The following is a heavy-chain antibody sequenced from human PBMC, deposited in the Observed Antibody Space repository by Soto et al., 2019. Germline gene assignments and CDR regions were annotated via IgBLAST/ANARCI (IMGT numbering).Heavy chain of an antibody. V-gene: IGHV4-59*01. CDR2: IYYSGST. CDR1: GGSISSYD. J-gene: IGHJ4*02. CDR3: ARSSYGDYNFDY. D-gene: IGHD4-17*01. Sequence: SETLSLTCTVSGGSISSYDWSWIRQPPGKGLEWIAYIYYSGSTNYNPSLKSRVTISVDTSKNQFSLKLSSVTAADTAVYFCARSSYGDYNFDYWGQGTLVTVSS.